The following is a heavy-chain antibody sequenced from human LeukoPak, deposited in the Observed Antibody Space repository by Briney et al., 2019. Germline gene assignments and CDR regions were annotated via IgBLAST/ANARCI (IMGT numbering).Heavy chain of an antibody. CDR2: IIPIFGTA. Sequence: SVKVSCKASGGTFSSYAISWVRQAPGQGLEWMGGIIPIFGTANYAQKFQGRVTITADESTSTAYMELSSLRSEDTAVYYCATKRGYSYGSPHWGQGTLVTVSS. CDR1: GGTFSSYA. V-gene: IGHV1-69*01. J-gene: IGHJ4*02. CDR3: ATKRGYSYGSPH. D-gene: IGHD5-18*01.